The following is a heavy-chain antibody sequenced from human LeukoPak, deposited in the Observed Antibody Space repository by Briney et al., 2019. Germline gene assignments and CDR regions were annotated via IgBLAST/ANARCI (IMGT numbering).Heavy chain of an antibody. CDR1: GYTFTSYY. D-gene: IGHD3-22*01. CDR3: ARPNGDSSGYAWYFDY. V-gene: IGHV1-46*01. Sequence: ASVKVSCKASGYTFTSYYMHWVRQAPGQGLEWMGIINPSGGSTSYAQKFQGRVTMTRDTSTSTAYLELSSLRSEDTDVYYCARPNGDSSGYAWYFDYWGQGTLVTVSS. CDR2: INPSGGST. J-gene: IGHJ4*02.